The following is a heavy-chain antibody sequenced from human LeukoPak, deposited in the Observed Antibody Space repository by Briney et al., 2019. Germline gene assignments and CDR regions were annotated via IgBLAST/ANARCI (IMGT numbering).Heavy chain of an antibody. Sequence: PSETLSLTRAVSGGSITTTDFDWAWIRQPPEKELEWIGSIHYSGSTYYNPSLKSRVTISVDTSKNQFSLKKLSVTAADTAVYYCARHPSIVGATNNWFDPWGQGTLVTVSS. CDR3: ARHPSIVGATNNWFDP. D-gene: IGHD1-26*01. J-gene: IGHJ5*02. V-gene: IGHV4-39*01. CDR2: IHYSGST. CDR1: GGSITTTDFD.